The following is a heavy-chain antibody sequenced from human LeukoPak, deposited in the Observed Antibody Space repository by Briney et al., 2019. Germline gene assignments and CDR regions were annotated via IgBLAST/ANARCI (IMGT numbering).Heavy chain of an antibody. Sequence: GGSLRLSCAASGFTFSSYSMNWVRQAPGKGLEWVSSISSSSSYIYYADSVKGRFTISRDNAKNSLYLQMNSLRAEDTDVYYCARGGYDPYYFDYWGQGTLVTVSS. CDR1: GFTFSSYS. CDR2: ISSSSSYI. D-gene: IGHD5-12*01. CDR3: ARGGYDPYYFDY. V-gene: IGHV3-21*01. J-gene: IGHJ4*02.